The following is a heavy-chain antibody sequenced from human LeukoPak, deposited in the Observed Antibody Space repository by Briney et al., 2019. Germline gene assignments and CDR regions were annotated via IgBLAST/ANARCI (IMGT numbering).Heavy chain of an antibody. CDR2: IYHSGST. D-gene: IGHD6-13*01. CDR1: GYSISSGYY. Sequence: SETLSLTCTVSGYSISSGYYWGWIRQPPGKGLEWIGSIYHSGSTYYNPSLKSRVTISVDTSKNQFSLKLSSVTAADTAVHYCARVGIAVDYWGQGTLVTVSS. V-gene: IGHV4-38-2*02. CDR3: ARVGIAVDY. J-gene: IGHJ4*02.